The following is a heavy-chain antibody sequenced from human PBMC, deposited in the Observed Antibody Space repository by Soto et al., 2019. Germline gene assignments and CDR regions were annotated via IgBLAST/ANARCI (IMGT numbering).Heavy chain of an antibody. D-gene: IGHD1-1*01. V-gene: IGHV1-69*04. CDR2: IIPILGIA. CDR3: ARDQRERGYFDC. J-gene: IGHJ4*02. CDR1: GGTFSSYT. Sequence: GASVKVSCKASGGTFSSYTISWVRQAPGQGLEWMGRIIPILGIANYAQKFQGRVTITADKSTSTAYMELSSLRSEDTAVYYCARDQRERGYFDCWGQGTLVTVSS.